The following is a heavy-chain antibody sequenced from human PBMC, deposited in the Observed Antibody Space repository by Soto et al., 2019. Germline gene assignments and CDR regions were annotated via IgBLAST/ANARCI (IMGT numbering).Heavy chain of an antibody. CDR2: IRNKADSYAT. CDR3: SRFLAAPGMEV. V-gene: IGHV3-73*01. Sequence: GGSLRLSCAASGFTFSGSAMHWVRQASGKGLEWVGRIRNKADSYATAYAASVKGRFIISRDDSKNTAYLQMNSLKTEDTAVYYCSRFLAAPGMEVWGQGSTVTVCS. D-gene: IGHD6-13*01. CDR1: GFTFSGSA. J-gene: IGHJ6*02.